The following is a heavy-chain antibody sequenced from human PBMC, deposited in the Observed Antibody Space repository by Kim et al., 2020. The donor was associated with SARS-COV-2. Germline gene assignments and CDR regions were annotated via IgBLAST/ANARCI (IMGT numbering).Heavy chain of an antibody. Sequence: SETLSLTCTVSGCSISSSSYYWGWIRQPPGKGLEWIGSIYYSGSTYYNPSLKSRVTISVDTSKNQFSLKLSSVTAADTAVYYCARHGIGFDPWGQGTPVT. V-gene: IGHV4-39*01. CDR2: IYYSGST. CDR1: GCSISSSSYY. CDR3: ARHGIGFDP. J-gene: IGHJ5*02. D-gene: IGHD1-20*01.